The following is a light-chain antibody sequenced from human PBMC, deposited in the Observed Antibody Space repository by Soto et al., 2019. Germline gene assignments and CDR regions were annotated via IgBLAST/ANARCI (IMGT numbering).Light chain of an antibody. Sequence: DIVMTQSPDSLAVSLGERATINCKSSQGVLYSSNNKNYLTWYQQKPGQRPKLLIYWASTRESGVPDRFSGSGSGTDFTLTISSLQAEDVAVYYCQQYYSTPWTFGQGTKVEIK. V-gene: IGKV4-1*01. J-gene: IGKJ1*01. CDR1: QGVLYSSNNKNY. CDR2: WAS. CDR3: QQYYSTPWT.